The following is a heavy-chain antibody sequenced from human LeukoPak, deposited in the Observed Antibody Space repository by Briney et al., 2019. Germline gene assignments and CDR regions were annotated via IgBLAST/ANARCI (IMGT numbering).Heavy chain of an antibody. D-gene: IGHD1-26*01. CDR1: GFTFSSYS. V-gene: IGHV3-48*01. Sequence: PGGSLRLSCAASGFTFSSYSMNWVRQAPGKGLEWVSYISSSSSTIYYADSVRGRFTISRDNAKNSLYLQMNSLRAEDTAVYYCAREGATTELASDYWGQGTLVTVSS. J-gene: IGHJ4*02. CDR3: AREGATTELASDY. CDR2: ISSSSSTI.